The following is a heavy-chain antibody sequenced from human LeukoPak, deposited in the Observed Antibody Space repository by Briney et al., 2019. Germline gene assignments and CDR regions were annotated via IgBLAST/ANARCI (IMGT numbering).Heavy chain of an antibody. Sequence: SETLSLTCAVYGGSFSGYYWSWIRQPPGKGLEWIGEINHSGSTYYNPSLKSRVTISVDTSKNQFSLKLSSVTAADTAVYYCARDPMVRGGDAFDIWGQGTMVTVSS. CDR3: ARDPMVRGGDAFDI. CDR1: GGSFSGYY. D-gene: IGHD3-10*01. V-gene: IGHV4-34*01. CDR2: INHSGST. J-gene: IGHJ3*02.